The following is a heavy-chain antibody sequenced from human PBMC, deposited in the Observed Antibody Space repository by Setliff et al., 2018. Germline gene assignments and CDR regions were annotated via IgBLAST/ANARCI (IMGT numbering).Heavy chain of an antibody. V-gene: IGHV4-34*01. Sequence: SETLSLTCAVYGGSFSGYYWSWIRQPPGKGLEWIGEINHSGSTNYNPSLKSRVTISVDTSKNQFSLKLSFVTAADTAVYYCARGKNGSRQLVVLGWFDHWGQGTLVTVSS. CDR2: INHSGST. J-gene: IGHJ5*02. CDR3: ARGKNGSRQLVVLGWFDH. CDR1: GGSFSGYY. D-gene: IGHD3-22*01.